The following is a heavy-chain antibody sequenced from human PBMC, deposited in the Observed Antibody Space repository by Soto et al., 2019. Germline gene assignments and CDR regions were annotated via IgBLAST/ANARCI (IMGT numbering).Heavy chain of an antibody. CDR2: ISGSGGST. CDR3: AKGLTAIDAFDI. CDR1: GFTFSSYA. V-gene: IGHV3-23*01. D-gene: IGHD2-21*02. J-gene: IGHJ3*02. Sequence: EVQLLETGGGLVQPGGSLRLSCAASGFTFSSYAMSWVRQAPGKGLEWVSAISGSGGSTYYADSVKGRFTISRDNSKNTLYLQMNSLRAEDTAVYYCAKGLTAIDAFDIWGQGTMVTVSS.